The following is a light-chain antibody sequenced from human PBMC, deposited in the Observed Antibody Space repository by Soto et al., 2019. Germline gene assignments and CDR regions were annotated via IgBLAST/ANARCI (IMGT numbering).Light chain of an antibody. Sequence: EIVMTQSPATLSVFPGERATLSCRTSQSISDSLAWYQQKPGQAPRLLIYGASTRATGIPARFSGGGSGTEFTLTISSLQSEDFATYYCPQHYDWPLKTFGPGTSVEIK. V-gene: IGKV3-15*01. CDR2: GAS. J-gene: IGKJ1*01. CDR3: PQHYDWPLKT. CDR1: QSISDS.